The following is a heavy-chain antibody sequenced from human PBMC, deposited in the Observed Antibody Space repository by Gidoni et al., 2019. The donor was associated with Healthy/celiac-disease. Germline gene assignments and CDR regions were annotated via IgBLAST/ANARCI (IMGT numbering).Heavy chain of an antibody. Sequence: QVQLVQSGAEVKKPGSSVKVSCTASGGTFSIYAISWVRRAPGQGLEWMGGIIPILGTENYAQKFQGRVTITAEKSTSTAYMELSSLRSEDTAVYYCARGGGVITYAFDIWGQGTMVTVSS. CDR3: ARGGGVITYAFDI. V-gene: IGHV1-69*06. CDR2: IIPILGTE. CDR1: GGTFSIYA. J-gene: IGHJ3*02. D-gene: IGHD3-22*01.